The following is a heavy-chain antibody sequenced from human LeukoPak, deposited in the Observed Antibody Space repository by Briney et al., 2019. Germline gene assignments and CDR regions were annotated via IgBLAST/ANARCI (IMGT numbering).Heavy chain of an antibody. Sequence: GGSLRLSCSASGFTFSSYGFHWVRQAPGKGLEWVSFIRYDGSDKYYGDSVRGRFTISRDNSKSTLSLQMNSLRAEDTAIYYCATYRQVLLPFESWGQGTLVTVSS. CDR2: IRYDGSDK. CDR3: ATYRQVLLPFES. D-gene: IGHD2-8*02. J-gene: IGHJ4*02. CDR1: GFTFSSYG. V-gene: IGHV3-30*02.